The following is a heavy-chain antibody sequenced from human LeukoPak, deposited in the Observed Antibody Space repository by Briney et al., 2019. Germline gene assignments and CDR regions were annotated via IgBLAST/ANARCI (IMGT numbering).Heavy chain of an antibody. CDR3: ASAPYSSGWYPFDP. V-gene: IGHV4-4*07. Sequence: SETLSLTCTVSGGSISSYYWSWIRQPAGKGLEWIGRIYTSGSTNYNPSLKSRVTMSVDTSKNQFSLKLSSVTAADTAVHYCASAPYSSGWYPFDPWGQGTLVTVSS. CDR2: IYTSGST. D-gene: IGHD6-19*01. CDR1: GGSISSYY. J-gene: IGHJ5*02.